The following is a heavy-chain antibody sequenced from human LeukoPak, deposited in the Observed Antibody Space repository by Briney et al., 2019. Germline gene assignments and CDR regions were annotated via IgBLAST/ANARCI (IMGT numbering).Heavy chain of an antibody. V-gene: IGHV4-59*01. CDR2: IYYTGST. CDR3: ARVGDWNDLVY. D-gene: IGHD1-1*01. CDR1: GGSIRNFY. Sequence: SETLSLTCSISGGSIRNFYWSWIRQSPGRGLEWIGYIYYTGSTNCNPSLKGRVTISVDTSKNQFSLRLNSVTAADTAVYYCARVGDWNDLVYWGQGILVTVAS. J-gene: IGHJ4*02.